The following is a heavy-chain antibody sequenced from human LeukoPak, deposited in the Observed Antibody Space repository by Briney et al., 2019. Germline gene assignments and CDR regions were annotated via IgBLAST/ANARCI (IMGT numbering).Heavy chain of an antibody. CDR1: GGTFSSYA. J-gene: IGHJ4*02. CDR2: IIPIFGTA. V-gene: IGHV1-69*13. CDR3: ARKSIAVAGTGFDY. Sequence: EASVKVSCKASGGTFSSYAISWVRQAPGQGLKWMGGIIPIFGTANYAQKFQGRVTITADESTSTAYMELSSLRSEDTAVYYCARKSIAVAGTGFDYWGQGTLVTVSS. D-gene: IGHD6-19*01.